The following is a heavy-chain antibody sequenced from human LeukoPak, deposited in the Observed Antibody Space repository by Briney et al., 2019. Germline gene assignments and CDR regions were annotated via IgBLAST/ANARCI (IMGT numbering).Heavy chain of an antibody. D-gene: IGHD4-17*01. CDR1: GFTFSSYA. Sequence: PGGSLRLSCAASGFTFSSYAMSWVRQAPGKGLEWVSAISGSGGSTYYADSVKGRFTISRDNSKNSLYLQMNSLRDEDTAVYYCARGKIGYYYGDYDGYWGQGTLVTVSS. CDR2: ISGSGGST. V-gene: IGHV3-23*01. J-gene: IGHJ4*02. CDR3: ARGKIGYYYGDYDGY.